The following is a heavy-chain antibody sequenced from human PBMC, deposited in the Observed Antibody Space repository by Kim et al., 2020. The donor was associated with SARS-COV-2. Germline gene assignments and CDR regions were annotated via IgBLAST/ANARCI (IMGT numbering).Heavy chain of an antibody. Sequence: SPSSQGQVTISADKSISTAYLQWSSLKASDTAMYYCARHISSGWYQIDYWGQGTLVTVSS. D-gene: IGHD6-19*01. V-gene: IGHV5-51*01. J-gene: IGHJ4*02. CDR3: ARHISSGWYQIDY.